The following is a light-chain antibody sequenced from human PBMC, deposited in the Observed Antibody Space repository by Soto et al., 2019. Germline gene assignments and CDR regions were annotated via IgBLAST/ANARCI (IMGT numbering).Light chain of an antibody. CDR2: GAS. CDR3: TPYNYSLSLP. J-gene: IGKJ3*01. CDR1: QSVSSN. V-gene: IGKV3-15*01. Sequence: EIVMTQSPATLSVSPGERATLSCRASQSVSSNLAWYQQKPGQAPRLLIYGASTRATGIPARFSGSGSGTEFTLTISSLQSEDFAVDYATPYNYSLSLPVGPGT.